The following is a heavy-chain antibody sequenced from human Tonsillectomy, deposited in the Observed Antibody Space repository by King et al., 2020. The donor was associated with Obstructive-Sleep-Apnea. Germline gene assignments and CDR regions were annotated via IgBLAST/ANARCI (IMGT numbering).Heavy chain of an antibody. J-gene: IGHJ4*02. V-gene: IGHV3-30*18. D-gene: IGHD2-15*01. CDR3: AKVLMRFELLLGFDY. CDR1: GFTFSSYG. Sequence: VQLVESGGGVVQPGRSLRLSCAASGFTFSSYGMHWVRQAPGKGLEWVAVISYDGSNKYYADSVKGRFTISRDNSKNTLYLQMNSLRAEDTAVYYCAKVLMRFELLLGFDYWGQGTLVTVSP. CDR2: ISYDGSNK.